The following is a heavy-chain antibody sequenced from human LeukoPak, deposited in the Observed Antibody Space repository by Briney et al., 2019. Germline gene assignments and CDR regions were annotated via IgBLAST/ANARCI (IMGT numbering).Heavy chain of an antibody. J-gene: IGHJ5*02. CDR2: ISHTGTT. CDR3: ARVQPSGWYDVGNWFDP. D-gene: IGHD6-19*01. Sequence: SETLSLTCSVSGGSIYSSESLWGWIRQTPGTGLEWIATISHTGTTYYNPSLKSRVTISVDTSKNQFSLKLSSVTAADTAVYYCARVQPSGWYDVGNWFDPWGQGTLVTVSS. CDR1: GGSIYSSESL. V-gene: IGHV4-39*07.